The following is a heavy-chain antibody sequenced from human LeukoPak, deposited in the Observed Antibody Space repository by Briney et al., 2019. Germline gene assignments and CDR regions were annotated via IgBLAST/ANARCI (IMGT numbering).Heavy chain of an antibody. J-gene: IGHJ4*02. D-gene: IGHD4-17*01. CDR2: IYYSGST. Sequence: SETLSLTCTVSGGSISSSSYYWGWIRQPPGTGLEWIGYIYYSGSTNYNPSLKSRVTISVDTSKNQFSLKLSSVTAADTAVYYCARDYGAYGFDYWGQGTLVTVSS. CDR1: GGSISSSSYY. V-gene: IGHV4-61*01. CDR3: ARDYGAYGFDY.